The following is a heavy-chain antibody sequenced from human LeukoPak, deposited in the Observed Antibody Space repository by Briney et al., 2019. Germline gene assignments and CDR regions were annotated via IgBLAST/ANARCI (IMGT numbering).Heavy chain of an antibody. D-gene: IGHD2-21*02. CDR3: ARGEGDYSWFDP. CDR2: IIPIFGTA. CDR1: GGTLSSYA. V-gene: IGHV1-69*13. J-gene: IGHJ5*02. Sequence: ASVKVSCKASGGTLSSYAISWVRQAPGQGLEWMGGIIPIFGTANYAQKFQGRVTITADESTSTAYMELSSLRSEDTAVYYCARGEGDYSWFDPWGQGTLVTVSS.